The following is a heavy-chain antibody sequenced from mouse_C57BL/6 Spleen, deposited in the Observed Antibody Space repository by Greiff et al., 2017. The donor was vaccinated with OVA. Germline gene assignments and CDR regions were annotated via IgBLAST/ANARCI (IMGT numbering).Heavy chain of an antibody. D-gene: IGHD2-1*01. V-gene: IGHV1-69*01. Sequence: QVQLQQPGAELVMPGASVKLSCKASGYTFTSYWMHWVKQRPGQGLEWIGALDPSDSYTNYNQKFKGKSPLTVDKSSSTAYMQLSSLTSEDSAVYYCARMGGNHWYFDVWGTGTTVTVSS. CDR1: GYTFTSYW. CDR2: LDPSDSYT. J-gene: IGHJ1*03. CDR3: ARMGGNHWYFDV.